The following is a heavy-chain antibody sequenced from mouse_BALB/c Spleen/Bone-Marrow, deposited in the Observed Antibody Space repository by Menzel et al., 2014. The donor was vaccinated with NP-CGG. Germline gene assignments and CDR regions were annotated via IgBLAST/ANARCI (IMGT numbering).Heavy chain of an antibody. V-gene: IGHV14-3*02. CDR1: GFNIKDTY. CDR3: VRSREYYFDY. J-gene: IGHJ2*01. Sequence: VQLKHSGAELVKPGASVKLSCTASGFNIKDTYMHWVKQRPEQGLEWIGRIDPANGNTKYDPKFQGKATITADTSSNTAYLQLSSLTSEDTAVYYCVRSREYYFDYWGQGTTLTVST. D-gene: IGHD1-1*01. CDR2: IDPANGNT.